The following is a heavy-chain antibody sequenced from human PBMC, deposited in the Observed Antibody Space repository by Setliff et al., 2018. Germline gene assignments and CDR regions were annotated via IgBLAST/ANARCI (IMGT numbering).Heavy chain of an antibody. CDR2: INHSGST. D-gene: IGHD1-26*01. V-gene: IGHV4-34*01. CDR3: ARGLRSSGPYAGGWYYFDF. J-gene: IGHJ4*02. Sequence: SETLSLPCAVYGASFKDYYWTWIRQSPGQGLEWIGQINHSGSTTSNPSLKSRVAISVHMSKNQISLDLTSVTAADTGVYYCARGLRSSGPYAGGWYYFDFWGQGILVTVSS. CDR1: GASFKDYY.